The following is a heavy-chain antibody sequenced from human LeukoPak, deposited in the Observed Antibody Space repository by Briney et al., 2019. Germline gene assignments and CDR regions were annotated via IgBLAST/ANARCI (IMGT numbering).Heavy chain of an antibody. CDR2: IRSDGSNK. D-gene: IGHD3-22*01. CDR3: AKRGPDYYDSSGYLPYFDY. J-gene: IGHJ4*02. Sequence: GGSLRLSCAASGFTFSDYGMHWVRQAPGKGLEWVAFIRSDGSNKYYADSVKGRFTISRDNSKNTLYLQMNSLRAEDTAVYYCAKRGPDYYDSSGYLPYFDYWGQGTLVTVSS. CDR1: GFTFSDYG. V-gene: IGHV3-30*02.